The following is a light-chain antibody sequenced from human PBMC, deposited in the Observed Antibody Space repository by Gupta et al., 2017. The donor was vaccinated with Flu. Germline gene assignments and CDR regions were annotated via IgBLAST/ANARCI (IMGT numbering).Light chain of an antibody. Sequence: VLTQSTLSLPVTPGEPASISCRSSQSLLDKNGNNYLDWYLQKPGQSPQLLIYLGSTRASGVPDRFSGSGSGTDFTLKISRVEAEDVGTYYCMQALQTLITFGGGTKVEIK. CDR2: LGS. J-gene: IGKJ4*01. CDR1: QSLLDKNGNNY. CDR3: MQALQTLIT. V-gene: IGKV2-28*01.